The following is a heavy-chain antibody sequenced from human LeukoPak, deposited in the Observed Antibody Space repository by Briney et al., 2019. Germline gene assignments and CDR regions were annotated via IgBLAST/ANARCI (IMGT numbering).Heavy chain of an antibody. V-gene: IGHV3-21*04. CDR3: ARARLFYDSSGYYLPPFDY. CDR2: ISSSNYYI. J-gene: IGHJ4*02. CDR1: GFTFSSYS. Sequence: GGSLRLSCAASGFTFSSYSMNWVRQAPGKGLEWVSCISSSNYYIYYADSVKGRFTISRDNAKNSLYLQMNSLRAEDTAVYYCARARLFYDSSGYYLPPFDYWGQGTLVTVSS. D-gene: IGHD3-22*01.